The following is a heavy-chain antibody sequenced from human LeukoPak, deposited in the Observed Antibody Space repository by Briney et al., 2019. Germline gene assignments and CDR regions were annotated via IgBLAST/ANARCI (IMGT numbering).Heavy chain of an antibody. D-gene: IGHD1-26*01. Sequence: SVKVSCKASGYTFTSYYMHWVRQAPGQGLEWMGRIIPIFGTANYAQKFQGRVTITTDESTSTAYMELSSLRSEDTAVYYCARDWLHSGSYDTQGWGQGTLVTVSS. CDR3: ARDWLHSGSYDTQG. J-gene: IGHJ4*02. V-gene: IGHV1-69*05. CDR1: GYTFTSYY. CDR2: IIPIFGTA.